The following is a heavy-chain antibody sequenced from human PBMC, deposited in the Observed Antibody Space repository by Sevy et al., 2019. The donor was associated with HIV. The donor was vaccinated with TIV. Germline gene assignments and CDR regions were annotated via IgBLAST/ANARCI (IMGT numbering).Heavy chain of an antibody. V-gene: IGHV3-23*01. J-gene: IGHJ6*02. CDR3: AKGGYCSSTSCRYYYYGMDV. CDR2: ISGSGGST. Sequence: GGSLRLSCAASGFTFSSYAMSWVRQAPGKGLEWVSAISGSGGSTYYADSVKGRFTISRDNSKNTLYLQMNSLRAEDTAVYYCAKGGYCSSTSCRYYYYGMDVWGQWTTVTGSS. D-gene: IGHD2-2*01. CDR1: GFTFSSYA.